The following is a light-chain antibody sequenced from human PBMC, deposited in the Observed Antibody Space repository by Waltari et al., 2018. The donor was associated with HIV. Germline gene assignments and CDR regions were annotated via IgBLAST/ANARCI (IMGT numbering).Light chain of an antibody. CDR1: TGPVTNYHY. CDR2: DTS. CDR3: VLSYDAEWV. Sequence: QAVVTQEPSLTVSPGGTVTLTCDSSTGPVTNYHYPYWFQQKPAQAPRTLIYDTSNRQSWTPARFSASLLGGKAALALSGAQREDEADYYCVLSYDAEWVFGGGTKLTVL. J-gene: IGLJ3*02. V-gene: IGLV7-46*01.